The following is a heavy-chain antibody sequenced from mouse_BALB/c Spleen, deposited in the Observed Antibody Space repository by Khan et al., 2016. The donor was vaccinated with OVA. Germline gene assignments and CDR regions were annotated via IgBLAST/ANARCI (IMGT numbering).Heavy chain of an antibody. V-gene: IGHV1S29*02. J-gene: IGHJ3*01. CDR2: IYPHNGDT. D-gene: IGHD1-2*01. Sequence: EVELVESGPELVKPGASVKISCRASGYTFTDYIMDWLKQSHGKSLEWIGYIYPHNGDTGYNQKFKTKVTLTVDTSSSTASMELRSLTSEDSAVXYCGRSGYGSFAYWGQGTLVTVSA. CDR3: GRSGYGSFAY. CDR1: GYTFTDYI.